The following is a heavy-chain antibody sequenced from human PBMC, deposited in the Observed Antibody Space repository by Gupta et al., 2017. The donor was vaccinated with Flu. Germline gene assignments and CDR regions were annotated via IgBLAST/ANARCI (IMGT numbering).Heavy chain of an antibody. Sequence: EVQLLESGGGLAQPGGSLRLSCAASGFTFSNYAMTWVRQAPGKGLEWVSAISGSGDSTYYADSVEGRFTISRDSSKNTVSLQMNGLRAEDTAVYYCAKDFWRFEGSTWHFSSSFDFWGQGILVTVSS. CDR2: ISGSGDST. D-gene: IGHD6-13*01. J-gene: IGHJ4*02. CDR1: GFTFSNYA. CDR3: AKDFWRFEGSTWHFSSSFDF. V-gene: IGHV3-23*01.